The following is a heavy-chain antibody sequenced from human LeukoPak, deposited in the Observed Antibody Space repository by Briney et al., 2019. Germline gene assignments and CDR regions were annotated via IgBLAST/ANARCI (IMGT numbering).Heavy chain of an antibody. CDR2: INPNSGGT. CDR3: ARVVVGGTHGRAFSFDY. V-gene: IGHV1-2*02. D-gene: IGHD2-2*01. CDR1: GYTFTGYY. Sequence: ASVKVSCKASGYTFTGYYMHWVRQAPGQGLEWMGWINPNSGGTNYAQKFQGRVTMTRDTSISTAYMELSRLRSDDTAVYYCARVVVGGTHGRAFSFDYWGQGTLVTVSS. J-gene: IGHJ4*02.